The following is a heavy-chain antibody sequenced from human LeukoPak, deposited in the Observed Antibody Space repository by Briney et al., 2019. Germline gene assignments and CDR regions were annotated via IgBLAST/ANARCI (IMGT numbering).Heavy chain of an antibody. J-gene: IGHJ3*02. D-gene: IGHD2-8*01. CDR1: GYTFSNYY. Sequence: RASVKVSCKASGYTFSNYYMHWVRQAPGQGLEWMGMINPSGGSTTYAQKFQGRVTTTRDTSTSTVYMELSSLRSEDTAVYYCAKAEGLGASGGVFDIWGQGTVVTVSS. V-gene: IGHV1-46*01. CDR2: INPSGGST. CDR3: AKAEGLGASGGVFDI.